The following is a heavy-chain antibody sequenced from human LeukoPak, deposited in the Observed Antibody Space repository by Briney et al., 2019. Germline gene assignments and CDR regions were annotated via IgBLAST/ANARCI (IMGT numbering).Heavy chain of an antibody. J-gene: IGHJ5*02. CDR2: ISAYNGNT. D-gene: IGHD6-13*01. CDR1: GYTFTSYG. V-gene: IGHV1-18*01. CDR3: ARPPNLVGIAAAYNWFDP. Sequence: GASVKVSCKASGYTFTSYGISWVRQAPGQGLEWMGWISAYNGNTNYAQKLQGRVTMTTDTSTSTVYMELRSLRSDDTAVYYCARPPNLVGIAAAYNWFDPWGQGTLVTVSS.